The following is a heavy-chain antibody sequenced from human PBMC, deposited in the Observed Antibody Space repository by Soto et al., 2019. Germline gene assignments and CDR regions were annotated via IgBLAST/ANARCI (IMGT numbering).Heavy chain of an antibody. V-gene: IGHV1-18*01. CDR1: GYAFSVYR. J-gene: IGHJ5*01. Sequence: QVQLVQSGAEMKQPGASVKVACKTSGYAFSVYRLSWVRQGPGQGLEWMGWISGYNGNTDYAQKFQGRVTMTTDTSTSTAYMELRSLRSDDTAAYYCARDLGPPNWFDSWGQGTLVTVSS. D-gene: IGHD2-8*01. CDR3: ARDLGPPNWFDS. CDR2: ISGYNGNT.